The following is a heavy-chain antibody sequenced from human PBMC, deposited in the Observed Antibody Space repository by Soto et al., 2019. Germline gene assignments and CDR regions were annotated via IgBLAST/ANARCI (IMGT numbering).Heavy chain of an antibody. Sequence: ASVKVSCKASGYTFTSYYMHWVRQAPGQGLEWMGIINPSGGSTSYAQKFQGRVTMTRDTSTSTVYMELSSLRSEDTAVYYCARDQYCSSTSCSDYFDYWGQGTLVTVSS. CDR2: INPSGGST. V-gene: IGHV1-46*03. CDR1: GYTFTSYY. D-gene: IGHD2-2*01. CDR3: ARDQYCSSTSCSDYFDY. J-gene: IGHJ4*02.